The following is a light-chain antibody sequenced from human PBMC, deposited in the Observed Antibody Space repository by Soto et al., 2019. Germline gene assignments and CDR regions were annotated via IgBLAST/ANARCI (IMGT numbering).Light chain of an antibody. Sequence: IVMTQSPDTLSVSPGEGPTLSCRASQRISTNLAWYQQRPGQAPRLLIYDASTRATGIPARFSGSGSGTEFTLTISSLQSEDSAVYYCQQSHNRPSFGPGTKVEIK. CDR3: QQSHNRPS. CDR2: DAS. V-gene: IGKV3D-15*01. CDR1: QRISTN. J-gene: IGKJ3*01.